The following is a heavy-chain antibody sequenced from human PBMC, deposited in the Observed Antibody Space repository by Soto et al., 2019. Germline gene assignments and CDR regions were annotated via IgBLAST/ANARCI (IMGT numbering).Heavy chain of an antibody. Sequence: QVQLVQSGAEVKKPGASVKVSCKASGYTFSSYGISWVRQAPGQRLEWMGWISTKNGDTKYAQKFQGRLSMTTDTSTTTAYMELRSLKSDDAAVYYCARDRTVTTTSWSDPWGQGTLVTASS. D-gene: IGHD4-17*01. V-gene: IGHV1-18*01. CDR2: ISTKNGDT. CDR1: GYTFSSYG. CDR3: ARDRTVTTTSWSDP. J-gene: IGHJ5*02.